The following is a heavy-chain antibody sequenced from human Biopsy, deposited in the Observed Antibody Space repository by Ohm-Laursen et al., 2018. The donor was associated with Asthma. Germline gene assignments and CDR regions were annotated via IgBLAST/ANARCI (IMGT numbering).Heavy chain of an antibody. CDR2: IYHSGST. CDR3: ARVKDGYNFDY. V-gene: IGHV4-30-2*01. D-gene: IGHD5-24*01. CDR1: GGSISSGGYS. J-gene: IGHJ4*02. Sequence: TLSLTCVVSGGSISSGGYSWSWIRQPPGKGLEWIGYIYHSGSTYYNPSLKSRVAISVDRSKNQFSLKLGSVTAADTAVYYCARVKDGYNFDYWGQGTLVTVSS.